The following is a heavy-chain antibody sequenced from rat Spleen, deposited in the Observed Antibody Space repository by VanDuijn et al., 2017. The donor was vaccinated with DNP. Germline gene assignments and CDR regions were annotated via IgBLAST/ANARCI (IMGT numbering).Heavy chain of an antibody. CDR3: ATEDYGYPFDY. J-gene: IGHJ2*01. V-gene: IGHV5S10*01. CDR1: GFTFSDYN. Sequence: AASGFTFSDYNMAWVRQAPKKGLEWVATIIYDGGGTYYRDSVKGRFTISRDNAKSTLYLQMDSLRSEDTATYYCATEDYGYPFDYWGQGVMVTVSS. CDR2: IIYDGGGT. D-gene: IGHD1-7*01.